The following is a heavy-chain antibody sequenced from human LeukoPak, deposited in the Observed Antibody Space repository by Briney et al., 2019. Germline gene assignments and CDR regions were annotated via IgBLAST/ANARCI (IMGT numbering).Heavy chain of an antibody. CDR2: IKQGGSEK. J-gene: IGHJ6*03. Sequence: PGGSLRLSCAASGFTFSSYWMSWVRQAPGKGLEWVANIKQGGSEKYHVDSVKGRFTISRDNAKNSLYLQMNSLRAEDTALYYCARVRGDIVVVPAAMRGHYYYYMDVWGKGTAVTVSS. V-gene: IGHV3-7*03. CDR1: GFTFSSYW. D-gene: IGHD2-2*01. CDR3: ARVRGDIVVVPAAMRGHYYYYMDV.